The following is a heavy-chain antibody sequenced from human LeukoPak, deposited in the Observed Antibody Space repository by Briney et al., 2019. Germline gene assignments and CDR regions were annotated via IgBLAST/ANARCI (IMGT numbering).Heavy chain of an antibody. J-gene: IGHJ4*02. CDR3: ARGVRDSSGWYGGFDY. Sequence: GGSLRLSCAASGLTFSSYEMNWVRQARGKGLEWVSYISSSGSTIYYADSVKGRFTISRDNAKNSLYLQMNSLRAEDTAVYYCARGVRDSSGWYGGFDYWGQGTLVTVSS. V-gene: IGHV3-48*03. CDR2: ISSSGSTI. D-gene: IGHD6-19*01. CDR1: GLTFSSYE.